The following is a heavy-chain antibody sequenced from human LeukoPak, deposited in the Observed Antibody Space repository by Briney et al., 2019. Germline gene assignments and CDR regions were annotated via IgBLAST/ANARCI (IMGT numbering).Heavy chain of an antibody. J-gene: IGHJ4*02. CDR2: ISAYNGNT. CDR3: ARAGDILTGYWGVRFDY. D-gene: IGHD3-9*01. CDR1: GYTFTSYG. Sequence: GTSVKVSCKASGYTFTSYGISWVRQAPGQGLEWMGWISAYNGNTNYAQKLQGRVTMTTDTSTSTAYMELRSLRSDDTAVYYCARAGDILTGYWGVRFDYWGQGTLVTVSS. V-gene: IGHV1-18*01.